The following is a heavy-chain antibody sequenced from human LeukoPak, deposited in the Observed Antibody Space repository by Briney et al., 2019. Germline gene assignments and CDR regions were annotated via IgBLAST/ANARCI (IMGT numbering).Heavy chain of an antibody. J-gene: IGHJ5*02. CDR1: GGTFICYA. D-gene: IGHD6-13*01. CDR3: ARGGGSSWYYVSENNWFDP. Sequence: SVKVSCKASGGTFICYAISWVRQAPGQGLEWMGGIIPIFGTANYAQKFQGRVTITADESTSTAYMELSSLRSEDTAVYYCARGGGSSWYYVSENNWFDPWGQGTLVTVSS. V-gene: IGHV1-69*01. CDR2: IIPIFGTA.